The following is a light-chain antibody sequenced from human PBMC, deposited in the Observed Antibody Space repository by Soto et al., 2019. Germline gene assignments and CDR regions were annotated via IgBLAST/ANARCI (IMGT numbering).Light chain of an antibody. CDR1: TSNIESHS. CDR2: TNN. V-gene: IGLV1-44*01. J-gene: IGLJ1*01. Sequence: QSVLTQPPSASGTPGQRIILSCSGSTSNIESHSVNWYQQVPGTAPKLLIITNNQRPSGVPDRFSGSKSGASASLAISGLQSEDEANYYCATWDDSRKGVFGTGTKVTVL. CDR3: ATWDDSRKGV.